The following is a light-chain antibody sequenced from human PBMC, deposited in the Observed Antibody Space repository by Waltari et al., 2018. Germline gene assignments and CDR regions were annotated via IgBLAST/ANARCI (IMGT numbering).Light chain of an antibody. CDR2: DVT. J-gene: IGLJ2*01. Sequence: QSALTQPASVSGSPGQSIPTSCSGTDSAVGGYNHVSWYQQHPGKPPKLLIYDVTNRPSGVSSRFSSSKTGNTASLTISGLQADDEAHYYCSAYTRTSTRVVFGGGTKVTVL. CDR3: SAYTRTSTRVV. V-gene: IGLV2-14*03. CDR1: DSAVGGYNH.